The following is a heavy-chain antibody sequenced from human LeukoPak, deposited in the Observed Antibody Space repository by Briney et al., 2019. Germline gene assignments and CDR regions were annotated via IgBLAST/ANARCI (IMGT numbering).Heavy chain of an antibody. V-gene: IGHV3-11*01. CDR3: AREDSGGNSFDY. J-gene: IGHJ4*02. CDR1: GFTWSDYY. CDR2: ISNSGFTT. D-gene: IGHD4/OR15-4a*01. Sequence: GGSLRLSCAASGFTWSDYYVSWIRQAPGKGLEWVAFISNSGFTTYYADSVKGRFTVSRDNAKDSVSLQMNSLRAEDTARYYCAREDSGGNSFDYWGQGAQVTVS.